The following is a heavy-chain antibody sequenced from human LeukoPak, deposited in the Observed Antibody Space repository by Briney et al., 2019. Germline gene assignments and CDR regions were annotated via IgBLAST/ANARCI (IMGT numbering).Heavy chain of an antibody. CDR2: INPNSGGT. J-gene: IGHJ6*02. CDR3: AREMRFLEWLFGYGMDV. CDR1: GYTFTGYY. Sequence: GASVKVSCKASGYTFTGYYMHWVRQAPGQGLEWMGWINPNSGGTNYAQKFQGRVTMTRDTSISTAYMELSRLRSDDTAVYYCAREMRFLEWLFGYGMDVWGQGTTVTVSS. D-gene: IGHD3-3*01. V-gene: IGHV1-2*02.